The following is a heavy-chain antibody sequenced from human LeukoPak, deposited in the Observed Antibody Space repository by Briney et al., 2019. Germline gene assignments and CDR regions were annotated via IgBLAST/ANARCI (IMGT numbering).Heavy chain of an antibody. J-gene: IGHJ4*02. CDR2: IFYSGTT. D-gene: IGHD6-25*01. V-gene: IGHV4-31*03. CDR1: GGSISSGGYY. Sequence: SETLSLTCTVPGGSISSGGYYWSWIRQHPGKGLEWTGYIFYSGTTYYNPSLKSRIIISIDTSKNQFSLKLSSVTAADTAIYYCARDRSGYGDYHDSWGQGTLVTVSS. CDR3: ARDRSGYGDYHDS.